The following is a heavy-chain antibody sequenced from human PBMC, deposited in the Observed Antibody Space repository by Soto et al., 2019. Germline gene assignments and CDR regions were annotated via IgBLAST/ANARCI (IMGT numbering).Heavy chain of an antibody. CDR2: IVVGSGNT. Sequence: SVKVSCKASGFTFTSSAMQWVRQARGQRLEWIGWIVVGSGNTNYAQKFQERVTITRDMSTSTAYMELSSLRSEDTAVYYCAAIPRLHLGELSFDYWGQGTLVTVSS. CDR3: AAIPRLHLGELSFDY. D-gene: IGHD3-16*02. CDR1: GFTFTSSA. V-gene: IGHV1-58*02. J-gene: IGHJ4*02.